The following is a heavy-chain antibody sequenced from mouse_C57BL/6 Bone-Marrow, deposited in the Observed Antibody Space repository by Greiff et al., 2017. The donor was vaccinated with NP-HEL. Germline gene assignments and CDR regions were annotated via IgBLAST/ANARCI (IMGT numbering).Heavy chain of an antibody. D-gene: IGHD2-4*01. Sequence: DVKLVESGGGLVKPGGSLKLSCAASGFTFSSYAMSWVRQTPEKRLEWVATISDGGSYTYYPDNVQGRFTISRDNAKNNLYLQMSHLKSEDTAMYYCARDDPDYDFYAMDDWGQGTSVTVSS. V-gene: IGHV5-4*01. J-gene: IGHJ4*01. CDR1: GFTFSSYA. CDR2: ISDGGSYT. CDR3: ARDDPDYDFYAMDD.